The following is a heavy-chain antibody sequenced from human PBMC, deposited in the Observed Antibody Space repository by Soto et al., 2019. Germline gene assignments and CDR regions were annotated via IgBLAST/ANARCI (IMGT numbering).Heavy chain of an antibody. CDR3: ARDVVVVPAAYYYYYYMDV. Sequence: SETLSLTCTVSGGSISSGGYYWSWIRQHPGKGLEWIGYIYYSGSTYYNPSLKSRVTISVDTSKNQFSLKLSSVTAADTAVYYCARDVVVVPAAYYYYYYMDVWGKGTTVTVSS. D-gene: IGHD2-2*01. CDR1: GGSISSGGYY. V-gene: IGHV4-31*03. CDR2: IYYSGST. J-gene: IGHJ6*03.